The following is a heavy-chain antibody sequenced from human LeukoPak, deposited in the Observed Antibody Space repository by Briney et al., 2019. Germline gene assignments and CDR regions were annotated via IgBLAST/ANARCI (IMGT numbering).Heavy chain of an antibody. CDR1: GFRLSDYS. Sequence: PGVSLRLSCVASGFRLSDYSMNWVRQAPGKGLEWVSYISRPSDKIYYGDSVKGRFTISRDNAKNSVYLQMNSLRDEDTALYYCAREAYWGGSDKGFDQWGQGTLVTVSS. D-gene: IGHD7-27*01. CDR3: AREAYWGGSDKGFDQ. J-gene: IGHJ4*02. CDR2: ISRPSDKI. V-gene: IGHV3-48*02.